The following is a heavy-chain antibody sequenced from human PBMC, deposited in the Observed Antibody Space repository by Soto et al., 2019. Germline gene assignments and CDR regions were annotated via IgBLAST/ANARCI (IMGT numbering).Heavy chain of an antibody. V-gene: IGHV3-30-3*01. CDR2: ISYDGSNK. Sequence: QVQLVESGGGVVQPGRSLRLSCAASGFTFSSYAMHWVRQAPGKGLEWVAVISYDGSNKYYADSVKGRFTISRDNSKNTLYLQMNSLRAEDTAVYYCARDRHYYGSGSYLDCWGQGTLFTVSS. CDR3: ARDRHYYGSGSYLDC. CDR1: GFTFSSYA. D-gene: IGHD3-10*01. J-gene: IGHJ4*02.